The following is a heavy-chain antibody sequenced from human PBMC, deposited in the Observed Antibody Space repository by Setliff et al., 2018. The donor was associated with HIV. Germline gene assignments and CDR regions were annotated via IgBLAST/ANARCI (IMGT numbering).Heavy chain of an antibody. J-gene: IGHJ6*03. CDR2: INHSGST. CDR3: NIYYYYYMDV. V-gene: IGHV4-34*01. Sequence: SETLSLTCSVYGGSFSGYYWSWIRQHPGKGLEWIGEINHSGSTNYNPSLKSRVTISVDTSKNQFSLKLSSVTAADTAVYYCNIYYYYYMDVGGKGTTVTVSS. CDR1: GGSFSGYY.